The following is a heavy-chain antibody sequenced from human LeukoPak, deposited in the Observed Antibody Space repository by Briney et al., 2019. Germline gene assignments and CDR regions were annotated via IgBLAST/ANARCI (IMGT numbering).Heavy chain of an antibody. CDR1: GFTFIHYG. Sequence: PGGSLRLSCTASGFTFIHYGMHWVRQAPGKGLEWVAFIRNDGTDRYYADSVQGRFTISRDSSKNTLFLQMKSLRADDTAVYYCARGVLRGLDYFYMDVWGNGTTVTVSS. V-gene: IGHV3-30*02. CDR3: ARGVLRGLDYFYMDV. D-gene: IGHD2-8*01. CDR2: IRNDGTDR. J-gene: IGHJ6*03.